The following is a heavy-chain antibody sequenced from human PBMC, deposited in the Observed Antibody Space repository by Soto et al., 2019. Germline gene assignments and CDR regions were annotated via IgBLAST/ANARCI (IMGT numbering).Heavy chain of an antibody. CDR3: ARTMIEERNWFDP. CDR2: IYYSGST. V-gene: IGHV4-31*03. D-gene: IGHD3-22*01. Sequence: SETLSLTCTVSGGSISSGGYYWSWIRQHPGKGLEWIGYIYYSGSTYYNPSLKSRVTISVDTSKNQFSLKLSSVTAADTAVYYCARTMIEERNWFDPWGQGTLVTVSS. CDR1: GGSISSGGYY. J-gene: IGHJ5*02.